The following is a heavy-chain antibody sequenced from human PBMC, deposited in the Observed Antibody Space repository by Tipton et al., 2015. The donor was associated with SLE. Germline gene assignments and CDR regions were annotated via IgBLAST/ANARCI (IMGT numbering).Heavy chain of an antibody. CDR1: GGSISSYY. V-gene: IGHV4-59*01. J-gene: IGHJ5*02. CDR2: IYYSGST. D-gene: IGHD2-2*01. Sequence: QLVQSGGGLVKPGGSLRLSCTVSGGSISSYYWSWIRQPPGKGLEWIGYIYYSGSTNYNPSLKSRVTISVDTSKNQFSLKLSSVTAADTAVYYCARHSGGMAQLLTNWFDPWGQGTLVTVSS. CDR3: ARHSGGMAQLLTNWFDP.